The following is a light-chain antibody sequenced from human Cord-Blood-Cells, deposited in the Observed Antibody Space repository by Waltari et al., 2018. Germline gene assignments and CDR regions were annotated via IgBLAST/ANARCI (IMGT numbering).Light chain of an antibody. Sequence: IHITHSPSTLSSSLLYIFTITFLAIHIIIIWFSLYHQKPWKAPKLLIYDASSLESGVPSRFSGSGSGTEFTLTISSLQPDDFATYYCQQYNSYPLTFGGGTKVEIK. J-gene: IGKJ4*01. CDR3: QQYNSYPLT. V-gene: IGKV1-5*01. CDR2: DAS. CDR1: HIIIIW.